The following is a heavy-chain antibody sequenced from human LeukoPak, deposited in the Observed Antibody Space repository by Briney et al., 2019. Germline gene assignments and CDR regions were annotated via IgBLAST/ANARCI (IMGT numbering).Heavy chain of an antibody. CDR1: GGSISSGGYS. Sequence: SQTLSLTCTVSGGSISSGGYSWSWIRQHPGKGLEWIGYIYYSGSTYYNPSLKSRVTISVDTSKNQFSLKLSSVTAADTAVYYCARGTASAAGSRVDYWGQGTLVTVSS. J-gene: IGHJ4*02. D-gene: IGHD6-13*01. V-gene: IGHV4-31*03. CDR2: IYYSGST. CDR3: ARGTASAAGSRVDY.